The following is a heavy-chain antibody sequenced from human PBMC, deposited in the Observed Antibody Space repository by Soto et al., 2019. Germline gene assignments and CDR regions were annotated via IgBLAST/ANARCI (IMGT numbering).Heavy chain of an antibody. CDR2: ISGSGSST. Sequence: PGVSLRLSCAASGFTFSSYAMSWVRQAPGKGLEWVSAISGSGSSTYYAESVKGRFTISRDNSNNTLYLQMNSLRAQDTALYYCASKEGFNWSDAWLDPWGQGTRVTVSS. D-gene: IGHD1-20*01. J-gene: IGHJ5*02. CDR3: ASKEGFNWSDAWLDP. V-gene: IGHV3-23*01. CDR1: GFTFSSYA.